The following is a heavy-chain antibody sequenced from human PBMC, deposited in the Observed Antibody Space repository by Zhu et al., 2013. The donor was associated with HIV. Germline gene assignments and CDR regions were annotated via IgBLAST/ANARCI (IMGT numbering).Heavy chain of an antibody. CDR3: AKAGGLYYYYGMDV. V-gene: IGHV1-46*01. Sequence: QVQVVQSGAEVKKPGASVKVSCKASGYTFTSFYMHWVRQAPGQGLEWMGIINPSDGSTTYAQKFQGRVTMTRDTSTTTVYMELSSLRSEDTAVYYCAKAGGLYYYYGMDVWGQGTTVAVSS. CDR1: GYTFTSFY. CDR2: INPSDGST. J-gene: IGHJ6*02. D-gene: IGHD3-16*01.